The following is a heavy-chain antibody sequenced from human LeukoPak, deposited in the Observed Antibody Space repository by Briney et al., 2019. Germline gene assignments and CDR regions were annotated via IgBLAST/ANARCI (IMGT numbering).Heavy chain of an antibody. CDR2: IYYSGST. V-gene: IGHV4-61*01. J-gene: IGHJ3*02. D-gene: IGHD5-12*01. CDR1: GGSVSSGSYY. CDR3: ARDGGGYSGYEENAFGI. Sequence: PSETLSLTCTVSGGSVSSGSYYWSWIRQPPGKGLEWIGYIYYSGSTNYNPSLKSRVTISVDTSKNQFSLKLSSVTAADTAVYYCARDGGGYSGYEENAFGIWGQGTMVTVSS.